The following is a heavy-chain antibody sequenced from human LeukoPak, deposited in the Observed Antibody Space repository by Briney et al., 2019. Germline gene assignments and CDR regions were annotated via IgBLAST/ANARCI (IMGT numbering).Heavy chain of an antibody. J-gene: IGHJ4*02. V-gene: IGHV4-34*01. Sequence: PSETLSLTCAVYGGSFSGYYWSWIRQPPGKGLEWIGEINHSGSTNYNPSLKSRVTISVDTSKNQFSLKLSSVIAADTAVYYCARGSRDCSSTSCLIDYWGQGTLVTVSS. CDR2: INHSGST. D-gene: IGHD2-2*01. CDR1: GGSFSGYY. CDR3: ARGSRDCSSTSCLIDY.